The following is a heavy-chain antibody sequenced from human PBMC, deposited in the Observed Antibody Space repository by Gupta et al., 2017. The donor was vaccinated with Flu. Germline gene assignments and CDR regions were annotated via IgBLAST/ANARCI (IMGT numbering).Heavy chain of an antibody. Sequence: QLHLVGSGGALARVGTSLSPSLTASGLPFRSYGMHWVRQAPGKGLGWVADIASDGSHKDYADSVRGRFTISRDNSKNTLSLEMDSLRVEDTAVYYCAKDGPWTASCPYYCYYMDVWGKGTTVTVSS. J-gene: IGHJ6*03. CDR3: AKDGPWTASCPYYCYYMDV. V-gene: IGHV3-30*18. CDR2: IASDGSHK. CDR1: GLPFRSYG. D-gene: IGHD2-2*01.